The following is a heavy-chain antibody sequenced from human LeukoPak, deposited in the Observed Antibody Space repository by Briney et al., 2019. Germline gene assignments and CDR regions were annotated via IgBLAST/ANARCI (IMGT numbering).Heavy chain of an antibody. CDR3: ARDECSSTSCYRENWFDP. CDR1: GFTFSSYW. D-gene: IGHD2-2*01. J-gene: IGHJ5*02. CDR2: INSDGSST. Sequence: GGSLRLSYAASGFTFSSYWVHWVRQAPGKGLVWVSRINSDGSSTSYADSVKGRFTISRDNAKNTLYLQMNSLRAEDTAVYYCARDECSSTSCYRENWFDPWGQGTLVTVSS. V-gene: IGHV3-74*01.